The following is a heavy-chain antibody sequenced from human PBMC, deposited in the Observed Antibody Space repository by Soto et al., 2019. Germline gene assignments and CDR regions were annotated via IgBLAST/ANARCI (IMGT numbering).Heavy chain of an antibody. V-gene: IGHV1-8*02. CDR2: MHPNSGGT. CDR1: GYSFTGNS. CDR3: AREPCSTSCPLDP. D-gene: IGHD2-2*01. Sequence: ASVKVSCKASGYSFTGNSIHWVRQATGQGLEWMGWMHPNSGGTGYAQKFQGRVTLTRNTSISTAYMELSSLRSEDTAVYYCAREPCSTSCPLDPWGQGTLVNVSS. J-gene: IGHJ5*02.